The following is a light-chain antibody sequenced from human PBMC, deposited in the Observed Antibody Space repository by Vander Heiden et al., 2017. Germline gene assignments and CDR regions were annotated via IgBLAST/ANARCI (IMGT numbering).Light chain of an antibody. J-gene: IGLJ3*02. CDR3: QVWDSISDHPGV. CDR2: DDS. Sequence: SYVLTQPPSVSVAPGQTARITCGGNNIGSKSVHWYQQKPGQAPVLVVDDDSDRPLGIPERFSGSNSGNMATLTISRVEAGDEADYHCQVWDSISDHPGVFGGGTKLAVL. CDR1: NIGSKS. V-gene: IGLV3-21*02.